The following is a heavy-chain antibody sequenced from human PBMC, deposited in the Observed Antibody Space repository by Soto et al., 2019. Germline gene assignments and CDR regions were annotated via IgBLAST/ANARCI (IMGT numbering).Heavy chain of an antibody. Sequence: SETLSLTCTVSGGSISSSSYYWGWIRQPPGKGLEWIGSIYYSGSTYYNPSLKSRVTISVDTSKNQFSLKLSSVTAADTAVYYCARNERWLVILDYWGQGTLVTVSS. CDR1: GGSISSSSYY. J-gene: IGHJ4*02. CDR2: IYYSGST. CDR3: ARNERWLVILDY. D-gene: IGHD6-19*01. V-gene: IGHV4-39*01.